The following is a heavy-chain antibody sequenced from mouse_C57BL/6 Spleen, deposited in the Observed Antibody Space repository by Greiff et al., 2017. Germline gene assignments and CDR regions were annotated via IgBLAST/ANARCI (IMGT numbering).Heavy chain of an antibody. J-gene: IGHJ4*01. CDR2: INPSSGYT. D-gene: IGHD2-4*01. CDR3: ARRPHDYDSDYHSIDY. CDR1: GYTFTSYW. V-gene: IGHV1-7*01. Sequence: QVQLQQSGAELAKPGASVKLSCKASGYTFTSYWMHWVKQRPGQGLEWIGYINPSSGYTKYNQKFKDKATLTADKSSSTAYMPLSSLTYEDSAVYYCARRPHDYDSDYHSIDYWCQVTPVTVSS.